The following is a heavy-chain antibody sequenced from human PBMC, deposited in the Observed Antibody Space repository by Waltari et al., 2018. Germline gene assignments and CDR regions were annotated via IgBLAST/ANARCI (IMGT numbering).Heavy chain of an antibody. J-gene: IGHJ4*02. CDR2: INPNSGGT. Sequence: QVQLVQSGAEVKKPGASVKVSCKASGYTFTGYYMHWVRQAPGKGLEWMGWINPNSGGTNYAQKFQGRVTMTRDTSISTAYMELSRLRSDDTAVHYCARLIRKGGGDCYPDYFDYWGQGTLVTVSS. D-gene: IGHD2-21*02. V-gene: IGHV1-2*02. CDR1: GYTFTGYY. CDR3: ARLIRKGGGDCYPDYFDY.